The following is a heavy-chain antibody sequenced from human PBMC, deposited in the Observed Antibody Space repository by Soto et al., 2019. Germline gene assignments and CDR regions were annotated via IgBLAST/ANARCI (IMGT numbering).Heavy chain of an antibody. Sequence: PSETLSLTCTVSGGSISSDCWNWSRQWAGKGLEWMGRVYSSGSAFYNPSLKSRLTMSVDTPNNQFSLKLSSVTAADTAVYSCARDKGDSRIDYWGPGTLVTLSS. V-gene: IGHV4-4*07. J-gene: IGHJ4*02. D-gene: IGHD3-22*01. CDR2: VYSSGSA. CDR1: GGSISSDC. CDR3: ARDKGDSRIDY.